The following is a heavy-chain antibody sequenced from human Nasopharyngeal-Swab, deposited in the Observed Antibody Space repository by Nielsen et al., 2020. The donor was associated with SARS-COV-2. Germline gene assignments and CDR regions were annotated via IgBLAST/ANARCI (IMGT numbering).Heavy chain of an antibody. CDR2: INHSGST. Sequence: SETLSLTCAVSGGSFSGYYWSWIRQPPGKGLEWIGEINHSGSTNYNPSLKSRVTISVDTSKNQFSLKLSSVTAADTAVYYCSAAGGNYGGQGTLVTVSS. CDR1: GGSFSGYY. V-gene: IGHV4-34*01. J-gene: IGHJ4*02. CDR3: SAAGGNY. D-gene: IGHD6-13*01.